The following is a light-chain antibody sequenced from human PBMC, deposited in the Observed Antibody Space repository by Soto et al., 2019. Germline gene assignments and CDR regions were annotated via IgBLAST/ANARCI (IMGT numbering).Light chain of an antibody. Sequence: DIVMTQSPDSLAVSLGERATINCKSSQSVLYSSNNKNYLAWYLQRPGQPPNLLIYWASTRESGVPDRFSGSGSGTDFTLTISSLQAEDVAIYYCQQYFSFPWTFGQGTKVEIK. CDR1: QSVLYSSNNKNY. J-gene: IGKJ1*01. V-gene: IGKV4-1*01. CDR2: WAS. CDR3: QQYFSFPWT.